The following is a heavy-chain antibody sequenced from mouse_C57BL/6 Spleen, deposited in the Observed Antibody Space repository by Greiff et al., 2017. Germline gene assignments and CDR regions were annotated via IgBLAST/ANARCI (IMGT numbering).Heavy chain of an antibody. CDR2: ISDGGRYT. J-gene: IGHJ4*01. Sequence: DVKLVESGAGLVKPGGSLKLSCAASGFTFSSYAMSWVRQTPEKRLEWVATISDGGRYTYYPDNVKGRFTISRDHAKNNLYLQMSHLKSEDTGIYYCAIAAQGTRDAMDYWGQGTSVTVSS. CDR3: AIAAQGTRDAMDY. D-gene: IGHD3-2*02. V-gene: IGHV5-4*03. CDR1: GFTFSSYA.